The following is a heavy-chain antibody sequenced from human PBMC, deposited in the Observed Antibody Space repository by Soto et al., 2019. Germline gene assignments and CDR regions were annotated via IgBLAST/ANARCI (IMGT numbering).Heavy chain of an antibody. CDR1: GGSISSGYYY. J-gene: IGHJ6*02. V-gene: IGHV4-30-4*01. CDR2: IYYSGNT. Sequence: SETLSLTCSVSGGSISSGYYYWSWFRQPPGKGLEWIGNIYYSGNTYYNPSLKSRLIISIDTSKNQFSLKVSSVTAADAAVYYCASPPLYGTDARGQGPTVTASS. CDR3: ASPPLYGTDA.